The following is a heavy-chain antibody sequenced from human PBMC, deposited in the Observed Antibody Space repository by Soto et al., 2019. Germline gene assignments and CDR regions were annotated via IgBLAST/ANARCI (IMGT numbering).Heavy chain of an antibody. CDR3: ARVGRSYYDSSVPWDY. D-gene: IGHD3-22*01. J-gene: IGHJ4*02. V-gene: IGHV3-21*01. CDR1: GFTFSSYS. CDR2: ISSSSSYI. Sequence: LRLSCAASGFTFSSYSMNWVRQAPGKGLEWVSSISSSSSYIYYADSVKGRFTISRDNAKNSLYLQMNSLRAEDTAVYYCARVGRSYYDSSVPWDYWGQGALVTVSS.